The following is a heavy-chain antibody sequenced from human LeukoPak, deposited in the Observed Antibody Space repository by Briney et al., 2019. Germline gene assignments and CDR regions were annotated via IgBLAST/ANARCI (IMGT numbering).Heavy chain of an antibody. J-gene: IGHJ4*02. CDR2: IHSSGST. Sequence: SETLSLTCTVSGGSISGHFWIWIRQPPGKGLEWIGHIHSSGSTNYNPSLKSRVTISADTAKNQFSLKLSSVTAADTAVYYCARDAPLEGVVPAAIQTPFDYWGQGTLVTVSS. CDR1: GGSISGHF. CDR3: ARDAPLEGVVPAAIQTPFDY. V-gene: IGHV4-59*11. D-gene: IGHD2-2*02.